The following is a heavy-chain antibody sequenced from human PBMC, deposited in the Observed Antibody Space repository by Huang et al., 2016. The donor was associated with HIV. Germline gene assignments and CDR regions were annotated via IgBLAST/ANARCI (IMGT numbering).Heavy chain of an antibody. Sequence: QLQLQESGPGLVKPSETLSLTCTVSSGSISSSRDYWGWLRQPPGKGLEWSGSIDYGGSTDYNPSLKNRVTISVDTSKNQISLKLSSVTAADTAVYYCAVTYYYGSGSFWYFDLWGRGTLVIVSS. CDR1: SGSISSSRDY. CDR2: IDYGGST. V-gene: IGHV4-39*01. CDR3: AVTYYYGSGSFWYFDL. J-gene: IGHJ2*01. D-gene: IGHD3-10*01.